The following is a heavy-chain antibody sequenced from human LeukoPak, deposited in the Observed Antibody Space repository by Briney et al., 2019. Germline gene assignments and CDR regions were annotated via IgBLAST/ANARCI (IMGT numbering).Heavy chain of an antibody. CDR3: ARARRYCSSTSCPAEFDP. D-gene: IGHD2-2*01. CDR1: GGSISSGGYS. CDR2: IYHSGST. J-gene: IGHJ5*02. Sequence: SETLSLTCAVSGGSISSGGYSWSWIRQPPGKGLEWIGYIYHSGSTYYNPSLKSRVTISVDRSKNQFSLKLSSVTAADTAVYYCARARRYCSSTSCPAEFDPWGQGTLVTVSS. V-gene: IGHV4-30-2*01.